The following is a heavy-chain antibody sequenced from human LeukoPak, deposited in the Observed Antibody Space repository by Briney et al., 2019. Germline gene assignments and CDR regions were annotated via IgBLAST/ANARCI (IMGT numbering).Heavy chain of an antibody. CDR3: AKGRTKIRVRGDMDV. D-gene: IGHD3-10*01. Sequence: GGSLRLSCAASGFTFSSYAMHWVRQAPGKGLEWVAVISNDGSSKDFSDSVKGRFTISRDSSKNAAYLQMNSLRAEDTAVYYCAKGRTKIRVRGDMDVWGQGTTVIVSS. V-gene: IGHV3-30*18. CDR2: ISNDGSSK. CDR1: GFTFSSYA. J-gene: IGHJ6*02.